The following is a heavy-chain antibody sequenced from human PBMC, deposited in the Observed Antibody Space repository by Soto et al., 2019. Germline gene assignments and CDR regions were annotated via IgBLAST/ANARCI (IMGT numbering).Heavy chain of an antibody. CDR2: INPSGGST. D-gene: IGHD2-2*03. Sequence: ASVKVSCKASGYTFTSYYMHWVRQAPGQGLEWMGIINPSGGSTSYAQKFQGRVTMTRDTSTSTVYMELSSLRSEDTAVYYCARGVGYCSSTSCYLDYYYYMDVWGKGTTVTVSS. J-gene: IGHJ6*03. CDR1: GYTFTSYY. CDR3: ARGVGYCSSTSCYLDYYYYMDV. V-gene: IGHV1-46*03.